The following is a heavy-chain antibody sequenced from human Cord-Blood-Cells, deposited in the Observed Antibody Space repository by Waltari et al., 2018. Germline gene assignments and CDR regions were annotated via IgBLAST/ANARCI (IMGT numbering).Heavy chain of an antibody. V-gene: IGHV4-34*01. CDR2: INHSGST. CDR3: ARGGGTRYFDL. J-gene: IGHJ2*01. CDR1: GGSFSGYY. Sequence: QVQLQQWGAGLLKPSETLSLTCAVYGGSFSGYYWSWIRQPPGKGLEWIGEINHSGSTNYNPSLKSRVTISVDTSKNQFSLKLSSVTAADTAVYYCARGGGTRYFDLWGRGTLVTVSS.